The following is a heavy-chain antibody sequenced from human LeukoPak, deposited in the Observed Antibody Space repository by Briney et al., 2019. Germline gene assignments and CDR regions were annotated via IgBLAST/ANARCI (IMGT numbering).Heavy chain of an antibody. V-gene: IGHV3-23*01. J-gene: IGHJ4*02. CDR2: ISDSGSLT. CDR3: AKDARRTNGWYYFDY. D-gene: IGHD6-19*01. Sequence: GGSLRLSCAASGFAFSGQAMGWVRQAPGKGLEWVSVISDSGSLTYYADSVKGRFTISRDNSKKTLFLQLNSLRAEDTAVYYCAKDARRTNGWYYFDYWGQGALVTVSS. CDR1: GFAFSGQA.